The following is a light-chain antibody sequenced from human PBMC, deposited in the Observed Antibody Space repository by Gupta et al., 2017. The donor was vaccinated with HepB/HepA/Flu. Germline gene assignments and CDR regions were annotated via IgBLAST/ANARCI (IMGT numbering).Light chain of an antibody. V-gene: IGLV7-46*01. CDR2: DTS. J-gene: IGLJ2*01. CDR1: TGAVTSGHY. CDR3: LLSYSGAWGVV. Sequence: QAVVTQEPSLTVFPGGTVTLTCGSSTGAVTSGHYPYWFQQKPGQAPRTLIYDTSNKHSGTPARFSGSLLGGKAALTLSGAQPEDEAEYYCLLSYSGAWGVVFGGGTKLTVL.